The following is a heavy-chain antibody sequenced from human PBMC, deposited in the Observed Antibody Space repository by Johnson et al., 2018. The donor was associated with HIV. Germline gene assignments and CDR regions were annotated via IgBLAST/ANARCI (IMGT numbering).Heavy chain of an antibody. D-gene: IGHD6-13*01. V-gene: IGHV3-9*01. Sequence: VQLVESGGGVVQPGGSLRLSCAASGFTFDDYAMHWVRQAPGKGLEWVSGISWNSGSIGYADSVKGRFTISRDNAKNSLYLQMNSLRAEDTALYYCAKSESSSWYENAFDIWGQGTMVTVSS. CDR3: AKSESSSWYENAFDI. J-gene: IGHJ3*02. CDR2: ISWNSGSI. CDR1: GFTFDDYA.